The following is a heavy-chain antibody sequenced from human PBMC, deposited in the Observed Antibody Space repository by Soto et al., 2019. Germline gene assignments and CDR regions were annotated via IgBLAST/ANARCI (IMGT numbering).Heavy chain of an antibody. Sequence: QVQLVQSGAEVRKPGASVKVSCKASGYTFTSYYLHWVRQAPGQGLEWMGMITPSDGSRTYAQEFQGGXTXTXXTSTSTVYMGMSSLRSEDTAVYYCARALPRYIVGLMMDFDYWGPGTVVTVSS. CDR2: ITPSDGSR. D-gene: IGHD1-26*01. V-gene: IGHV1-46*01. CDR3: ARALPRYIVGLMMDFDY. J-gene: IGHJ4*02. CDR1: GYTFTSYY.